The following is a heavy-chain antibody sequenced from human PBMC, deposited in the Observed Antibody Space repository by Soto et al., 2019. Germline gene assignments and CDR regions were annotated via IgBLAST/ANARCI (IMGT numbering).Heavy chain of an antibody. CDR1: GFTLSSYW. D-gene: IGHD4-17*01. J-gene: IGHJ4*02. Sequence: EVQLVESGGGLVQPGGSLRLSCAASGFTLSSYWMNWVRLAPGKGLEWVANIKQDGSQKNYVDSVKGRFTSSRDNAKNSLYLQMSSLRAEDTAVYYCMTSVTTHDYWGQGTLVTVSS. CDR2: IKQDGSQK. CDR3: MTSVTTHDY. V-gene: IGHV3-7*01.